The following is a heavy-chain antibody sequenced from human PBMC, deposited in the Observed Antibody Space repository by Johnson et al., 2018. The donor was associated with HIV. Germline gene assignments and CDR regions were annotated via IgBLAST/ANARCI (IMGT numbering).Heavy chain of an antibody. CDR2: ISYDGSNE. V-gene: IGHV3-30*04. J-gene: IGHJ3*02. D-gene: IGHD1-14*01. CDR1: GFTFGDYA. Sequence: QVQLVESGGALVQPGRSLRLSCTTSGFTFGDYAISWFRQAPGKGLEWVAVISYDGSNEYYADSVKGRFTITRDNSKNSLYLQMNSLRVEDTGVYYCARYREMPAWRDAFDIWGQGTMVTVSS. CDR3: ARYREMPAWRDAFDI.